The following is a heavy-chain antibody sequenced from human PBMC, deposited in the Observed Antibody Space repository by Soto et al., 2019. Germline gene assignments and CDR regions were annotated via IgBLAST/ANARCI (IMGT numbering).Heavy chain of an antibody. CDR3: AKDGVRDGSIWPILYFAMDV. CDR1: GGTFSSYA. V-gene: IGHV1-69*01. Sequence: QVQLVQSGAEVKKPGSSVNVSCKASGGTFSSYAISWLRQAPGQGPEWMGGVVPILETTIYAQKFLGRMTITADESTTRVFMGLSGLTSEDTAVYYCAKDGVRDGSIWPILYFAMDVWGPGTTVTVSS. J-gene: IGHJ6*02. D-gene: IGHD3-10*01. CDR2: VVPILETT.